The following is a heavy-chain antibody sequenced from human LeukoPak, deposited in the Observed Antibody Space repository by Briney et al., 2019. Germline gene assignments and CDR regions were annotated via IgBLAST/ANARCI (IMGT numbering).Heavy chain of an antibody. CDR3: ARDQPGIAVAGPLDY. CDR1: GGSISSYY. CDR2: IYYSGST. Sequence: PSETLSLTCTVSGGSISSYYWSWIRQPPGKGLEWIGYIYYSGSTNYNPSLKSRVTMSVDTSKNQFSLKLSSVTAADTAVYYCARDQPGIAVAGPLDYWGQGTLVTVSS. J-gene: IGHJ4*02. V-gene: IGHV4-59*12. D-gene: IGHD6-19*01.